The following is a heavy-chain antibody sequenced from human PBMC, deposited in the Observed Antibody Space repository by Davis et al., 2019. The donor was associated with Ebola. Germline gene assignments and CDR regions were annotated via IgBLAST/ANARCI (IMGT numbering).Heavy chain of an antibody. V-gene: IGHV3-7*03. CDR2: IKQDGSEK. Sequence: PGGSLRLSCAASGFTVSSNYMSWVRQAPGKGLEWVANIKQDGSEKYYVDSVKGRFTISRDNAKNSLYLQMNSLRAEDTAVYYCARDRNSGWLLDYWGQGTLVTVSS. CDR3: ARDRNSGWLLDY. J-gene: IGHJ4*02. CDR1: GFTVSSNY. D-gene: IGHD6-19*01.